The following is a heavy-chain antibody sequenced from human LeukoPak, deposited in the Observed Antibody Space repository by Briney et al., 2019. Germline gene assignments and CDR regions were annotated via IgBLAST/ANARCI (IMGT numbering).Heavy chain of an antibody. CDR2: INHSGST. V-gene: IGHV4-34*01. J-gene: IGHJ4*02. CDR3: ARAYYDYVWGSYRYYLDY. CDR1: GGSFSGYY. D-gene: IGHD3-16*02. Sequence: SETLSLTCAVYGGSFSGYYWSWIRQPPGKGLEWIGEINHSGSTNYNPSLKSRVTISVDTSKNQFSLKLSSVTAADMAVYYCARAYYDYVWGSYRYYLDYWGQGTLVTVSS.